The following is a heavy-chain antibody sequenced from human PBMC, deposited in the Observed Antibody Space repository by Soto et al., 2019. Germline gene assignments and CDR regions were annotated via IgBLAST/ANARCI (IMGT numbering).Heavy chain of an antibody. CDR3: AKGYSYDSPVSYCFDY. CDR1: SLTFTSYA. V-gene: IGHV3-23*01. Sequence: PRVSRRRSSPTSSLTFTSYAMSCFPQAPWKGLESVSAISGSGVSTHYAASVKSRFTISRDDSKNPLYLTMNSTRADDTAVYYCAKGYSYDSPVSYCFDYWGRGTLVTVSS. CDR2: ISGSGVST. J-gene: IGHJ4*02. D-gene: IGHD3-22*01.